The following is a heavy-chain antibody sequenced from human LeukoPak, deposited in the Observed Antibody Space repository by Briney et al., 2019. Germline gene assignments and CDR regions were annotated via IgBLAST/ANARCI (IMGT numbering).Heavy chain of an antibody. V-gene: IGHV4-4*02. Sequence: SETLSLTCGVSGGSITSTNWWSWVRQPPGQGLEWIGEITLTGRTNYNPSLIGRVIMSLDESRNQLSLTLTSVTAADTAMYYCTRESGPYCPFGYWGQGTLVVVPS. CDR3: TRESGPYCPFGY. CDR2: ITLTGRT. J-gene: IGHJ4*02. CDR1: GGSITSTNW. D-gene: IGHD1-26*01.